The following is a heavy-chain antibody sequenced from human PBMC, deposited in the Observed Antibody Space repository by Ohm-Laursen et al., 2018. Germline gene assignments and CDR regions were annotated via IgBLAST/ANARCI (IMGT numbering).Heavy chain of an antibody. D-gene: IGHD1-26*01. CDR2: ISSSGSTT. V-gene: IGHV3-48*01. Sequence: SLRLSCSASGFTFRTYSLNWVRQAPGKGLEWVSYISSSGSTTYYADSVKGRFTISRDNSKNTLYLQMNSLRAEDTAVYYCAKGSVSGHGRYNWFDPWGQGTLVTVSS. J-gene: IGHJ5*02. CDR1: GFTFRTYS. CDR3: AKGSVSGHGRYNWFDP.